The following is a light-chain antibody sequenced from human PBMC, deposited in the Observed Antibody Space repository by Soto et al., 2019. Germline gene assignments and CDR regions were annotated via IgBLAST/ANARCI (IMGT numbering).Light chain of an antibody. CDR3: QQYNNWPRT. J-gene: IGKJ1*01. CDR1: QSVSSN. Sequence: ERVLTQVPAASSVSTGERATLSCRASQSVSSNLAWYQQKPGQAPRLLIYGASTRATGIPARFSGSGSGTEFTLTISSLQSEDFAVYYCQQYNNWPRTLGQGTKVDIK. CDR2: GAS. V-gene: IGKV3-15*01.